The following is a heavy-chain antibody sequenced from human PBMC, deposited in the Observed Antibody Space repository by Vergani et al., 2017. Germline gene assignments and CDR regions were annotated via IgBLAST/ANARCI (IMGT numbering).Heavy chain of an antibody. CDR1: GGTFSSYA. J-gene: IGHJ6*03. D-gene: IGHD6-13*01. Sequence: QVQLVQSGAEVKKPGSSVKVSCKASGGTFSSYAISWVRQAPGQGLEWKGRIIPILGIANYAQKFQGRVTITADKSTSTAYMELSSLRSEDTAVYYCAQSRYSKAYYYMDVWGKGTTVTVSS. V-gene: IGHV1-69*04. CDR2: IIPILGIA. CDR3: AQSRYSKAYYYMDV.